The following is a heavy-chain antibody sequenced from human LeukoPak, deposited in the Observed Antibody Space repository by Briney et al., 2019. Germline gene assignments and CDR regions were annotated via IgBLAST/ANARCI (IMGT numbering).Heavy chain of an antibody. V-gene: IGHV3-21*01. CDR3: ASGETVGPTPGFDS. J-gene: IGHJ4*02. CDR1: GFTFRSQA. Sequence: KSGGSLRLSCAASGFTFRSQAMNWVRQAPGKGLEWVTSISSDSSYIYYADSVKGRFTISRDNAKNSLYLQMNSLRAEDTAMYYRASGETVGPTPGFDSWGQGTLVTVSS. CDR2: ISSDSSYI. D-gene: IGHD1-26*01.